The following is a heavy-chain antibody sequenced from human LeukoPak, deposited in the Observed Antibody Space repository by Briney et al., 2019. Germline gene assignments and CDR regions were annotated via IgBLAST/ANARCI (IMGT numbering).Heavy chain of an antibody. CDR1: GGSISSYY. V-gene: IGHV4-59*12. D-gene: IGHD2-2*01. CDR3: ARDQRDQGWFDP. Sequence: SETLSLTCTVSGGSISSYYWSWIRPPPGKGLEWIGYIYYSGSTNYNTSLKSRVTISVDTSKNQFSLKLSSVTAADTAVYYCARDQRDQGWFDPGDQGNLVTVSA. CDR2: IYYSGST. J-gene: IGHJ5*02.